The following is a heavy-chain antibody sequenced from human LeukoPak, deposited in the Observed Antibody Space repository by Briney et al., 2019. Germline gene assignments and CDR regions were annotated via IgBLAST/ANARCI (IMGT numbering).Heavy chain of an antibody. CDR3: AKCRVPAATXXSDC. CDR1: GYTFTDYY. Sequence: ASVKVSCKASGYTFTDYYMYWVRQAPGQGLEWMGWINPKNGDTRYAQKFQGRVTMTRDTSISTAYMELSSLRSDDTAVHYCAKCRVPAATXXSDCWGQGXXVTVSS. V-gene: IGHV1-2*02. J-gene: IGHJ4*02. CDR2: INPKNGDT. D-gene: IGHD5/OR15-5a*01.